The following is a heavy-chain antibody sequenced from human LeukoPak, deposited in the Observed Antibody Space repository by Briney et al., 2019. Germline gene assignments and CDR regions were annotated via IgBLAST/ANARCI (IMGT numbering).Heavy chain of an antibody. Sequence: PSETLSLTRTVSGGSVSSGSSYWSWIRQPPGKGLEWIGYMYYSGSTNYNPPLKSRVTISVDTSKNQFSLKLSSVTAADTAVYYCAREHSPWSSGSPGAFDIWGQGTMVTVSS. CDR1: GGSVSSGSSY. V-gene: IGHV4-61*01. CDR2: MYYSGST. J-gene: IGHJ3*02. CDR3: AREHSPWSSGSPGAFDI. D-gene: IGHD1-26*01.